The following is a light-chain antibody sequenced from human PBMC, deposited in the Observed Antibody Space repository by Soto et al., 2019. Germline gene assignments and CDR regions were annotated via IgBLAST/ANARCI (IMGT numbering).Light chain of an antibody. Sequence: DIVLTQFPGALSLSPGERVTLSCRASQNVSNTYLAWYQQKSGQAPKFLIYGASNRATGIPDRFSGSGSGTDFTLTISRLEPEDFAVYYCQQYGALPHTFGGGTKVEIK. V-gene: IGKV3-20*01. CDR3: QQYGALPHT. J-gene: IGKJ4*01. CDR2: GAS. CDR1: QNVSNTY.